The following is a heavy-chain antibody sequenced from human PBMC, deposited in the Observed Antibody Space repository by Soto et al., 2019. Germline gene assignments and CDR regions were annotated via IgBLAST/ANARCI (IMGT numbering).Heavy chain of an antibody. V-gene: IGHV3-11*01. D-gene: IGHD6-13*01. J-gene: IGHJ4*02. Sequence: PGGSLRLSCAASGFTFSDYYMSWIRQAPGKWLEWVSYISSSGSTIYYADSVKGRFTISRDNAKNSLYLQMNSLRAEDTAVYYCARGASHGYSSCFDYWGQGTLVTVSS. CDR1: GFTFSDYY. CDR3: ARGASHGYSSCFDY. CDR2: ISSSGSTI.